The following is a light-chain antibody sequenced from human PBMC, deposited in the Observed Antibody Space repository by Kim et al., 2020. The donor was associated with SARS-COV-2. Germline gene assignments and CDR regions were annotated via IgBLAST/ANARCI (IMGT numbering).Light chain of an antibody. CDR2: DKN. CDR3: SSRDSSDNHVI. V-gene: IGLV3-19*01. J-gene: IGLJ2*01. CDR1: SLRNYY. Sequence: SSELTQDPAVSLALGQTVRITCQGDSLRNYYATWYQQKPGQAPVLVIYDKNNRPSGIPDRFSGSSSGNTASLTIAGAQAEDEADYYCSSRDSSDNHVIFG.